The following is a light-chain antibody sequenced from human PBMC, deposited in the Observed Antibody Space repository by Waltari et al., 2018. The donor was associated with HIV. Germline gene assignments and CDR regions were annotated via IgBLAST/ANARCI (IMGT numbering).Light chain of an antibody. CDR2: RDN. V-gene: IGLV1-44*01. CDR1: SSNIGSSV. CDR3: ATRDDSLNAWV. J-gene: IGLJ3*02. Sequence: QSVLTQPPSASGTPGQRVSISCSGSSSNIGSSVVSWYQQSPGSAPKVLIYRDNQRPSGVPDRFSGSQSGTSASLAINGLQSDDEADYYCATRDDSLNAWVFGGGTKLTVL.